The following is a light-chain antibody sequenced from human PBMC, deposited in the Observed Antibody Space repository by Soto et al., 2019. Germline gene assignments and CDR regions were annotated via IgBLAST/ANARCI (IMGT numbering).Light chain of an antibody. CDR3: QKYTSAPLT. CDR1: QGIAPY. CDR2: ATS. V-gene: IGKV1-27*01. Sequence: DVQMTQSPSSLSAVVGDRVTITCRASQGIAPYLAWFQQKPGKVPKLLIYATSTLQSGVPSRFSGSGSGTDFTISINSLQHEDVETYYCQKYTSAPLTFGGGTKVEIK. J-gene: IGKJ4*01.